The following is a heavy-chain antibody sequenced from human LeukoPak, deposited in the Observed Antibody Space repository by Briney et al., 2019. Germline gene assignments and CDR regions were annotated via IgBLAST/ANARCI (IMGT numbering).Heavy chain of an antibody. V-gene: IGHV1-69*13. J-gene: IGHJ5*02. D-gene: IGHD3-10*01. CDR1: GGTFSSYA. CDR2: IIPIFGTA. Sequence: ASVKVSCKASGGTFSSYAISWVRQAPGQGLEWMGGIIPIFGTANYAQKFQGRVTITADESTSTAYMELSSLRSEDTAVYYCAWSPYGSGSYHWFDPWGQGTLVTVSS. CDR3: AWSPYGSGSYHWFDP.